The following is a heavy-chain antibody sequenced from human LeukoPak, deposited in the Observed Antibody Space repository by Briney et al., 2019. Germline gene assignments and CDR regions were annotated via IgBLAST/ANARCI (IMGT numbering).Heavy chain of an antibody. CDR2: IYYSGST. Sequence: SETLSLTCTVSGGSISSSSYYWGWIRQPPGKGLEWIGSIYYSGSTYYNPSLKSRVTISVDTSKNQFSLKLSSVTAADTAVYYCACQIEVGATHRGFYYYMDVWGKGTTVTVSS. CDR1: GGSISSSSYY. CDR3: ACQIEVGATHRGFYYYMDV. D-gene: IGHD1-26*01. V-gene: IGHV4-39*07. J-gene: IGHJ6*03.